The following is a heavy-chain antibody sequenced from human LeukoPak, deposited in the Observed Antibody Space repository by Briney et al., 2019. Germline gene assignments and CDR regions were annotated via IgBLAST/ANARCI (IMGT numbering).Heavy chain of an antibody. V-gene: IGHV1-46*01. J-gene: IGHJ4*02. CDR3: ARGYYDFPF. CDR1: GYSFTSYY. CDR2: INPIGGST. Sequence: GASVKVSSTASGYSFTSYYMQWVRQAPGQGLEWMGIINPIGGSTTYAQNFQGRVTMTRDTSTSTVYMDLTSLRSEDTAVYYCARGYYDFPFWGQGTLVTVSS. D-gene: IGHD3-3*01.